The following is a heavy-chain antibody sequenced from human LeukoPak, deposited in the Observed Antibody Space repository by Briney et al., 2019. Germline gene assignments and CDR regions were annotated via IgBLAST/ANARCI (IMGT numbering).Heavy chain of an antibody. D-gene: IGHD1-26*01. Sequence: SETLSLTCAVYGGTFSGYYWSWLRQPPGKRLEWVGESNDSGGTNYNPSLKSRVTISADKSKNQVSLKLTSVTAADTAVYYCARLSVIVGAALEYYYYYMDVWGQGTTVTVSS. V-gene: IGHV4-34*01. CDR3: ARLSVIVGAALEYYYYYMDV. CDR1: GGTFSGYY. CDR2: SNDSGGT. J-gene: IGHJ6*03.